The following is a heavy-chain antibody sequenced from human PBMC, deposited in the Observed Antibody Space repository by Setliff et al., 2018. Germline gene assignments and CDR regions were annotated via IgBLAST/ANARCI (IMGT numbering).Heavy chain of an antibody. V-gene: IGHV5-51*01. CDR1: GYSFTSYW. CDR2: IYPGDSDT. Sequence: GESLKISCKGSGYSFTSYWIGWVRQMPGKGLEWMGIIYPGDSDTRYSPSFQGQVTLSADTSIATAYLHWTSLKASDTAMYYCVRHPYYDSSGYYSYFDYLGREPWSPSPQ. D-gene: IGHD3-22*01. J-gene: IGHJ4*02. CDR3: VRHPYYDSSGYYSYFDY.